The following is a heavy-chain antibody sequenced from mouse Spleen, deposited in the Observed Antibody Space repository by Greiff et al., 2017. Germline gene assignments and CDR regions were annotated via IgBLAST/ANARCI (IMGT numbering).Heavy chain of an antibody. D-gene: IGHD3-3*01. CDR2: INPSTGGT. CDR3: AREGGQGYFDY. Sequence: VQLQQSGPELVKPGASVKISCKASGYSFTGYYMNWVKQSPEKSLEWIGEINPSTGGTTYNQKFKAKATLTVDKSSSTAYMQLKSLTSEDSAVYYCAREGGQGYFDYWGQGTTLTVSS. J-gene: IGHJ2*01. CDR1: GYSFTGYY. V-gene: IGHV1-42*01.